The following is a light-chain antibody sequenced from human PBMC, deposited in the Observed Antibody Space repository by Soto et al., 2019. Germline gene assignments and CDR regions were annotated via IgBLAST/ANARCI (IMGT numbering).Light chain of an antibody. Sequence: DIQMTQSPSTLSGSVGDRVTITCRASQTISSWLAWYQQKPGKATKLLIYKASTLKSGVPSRFSGSGSGTEFTLTISSLQPDDFATYYCQHFNSYSEAFGQVTKVDIK. CDR2: KAS. CDR3: QHFNSYSEA. J-gene: IGKJ1*01. V-gene: IGKV1-5*03. CDR1: QTISSW.